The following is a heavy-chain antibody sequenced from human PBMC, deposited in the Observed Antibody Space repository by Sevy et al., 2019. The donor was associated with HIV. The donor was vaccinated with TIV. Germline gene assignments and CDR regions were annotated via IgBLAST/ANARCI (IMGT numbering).Heavy chain of an antibody. CDR3: ARASGGDRLDYYGMDV. D-gene: IGHD2-21*02. Sequence: SETLSLTCAVSGFSISSGYYWGWIRQSPEKGLEWIGNSYHGGSTYYNPSLKSRVTISVDTSKNQFSLRLTSVTAADTDVYYCARASGGDRLDYYGMDVWGQGTTVTVSS. CDR2: SYHGGST. J-gene: IGHJ6*02. CDR1: GFSISSGYY. V-gene: IGHV4-38-2*01.